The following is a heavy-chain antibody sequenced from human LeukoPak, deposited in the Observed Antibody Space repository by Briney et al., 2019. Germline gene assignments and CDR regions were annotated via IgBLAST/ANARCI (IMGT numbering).Heavy chain of an antibody. CDR1: GFTFSSYS. CDR3: ARGPTYSRRGQFDY. J-gene: IGHJ4*02. CDR2: ISSSSSYI. Sequence: GGSLRLSCAASGFTFSSYSMNWVRQAPGKGLEWVSSISSSSSYIYYADSVKGRFTISRDNARNSLYLQMNSLRAEDTAVYYCARGPTYSRRGQFDYWGQGTLVTVSS. D-gene: IGHD5-18*01. V-gene: IGHV3-21*01.